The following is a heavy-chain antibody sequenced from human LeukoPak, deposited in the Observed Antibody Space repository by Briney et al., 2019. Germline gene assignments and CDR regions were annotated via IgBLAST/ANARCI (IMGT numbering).Heavy chain of an antibody. CDR1: GDSVSSNSAA. J-gene: IGHJ3*02. D-gene: IGHD5-24*01. Sequence: SQTLSLTCAISGDSVSSNSAAWNWIRQSPSRGLEWLGRTYYKSKWFNDYAVSVRSRIIINADTSKNQCSLHLNSVTPEDTAVYYCARGMATMFESFDIWGQGTMVTVSS. V-gene: IGHV6-1*01. CDR3: ARGMATMFESFDI. CDR2: TYYKSKWFN.